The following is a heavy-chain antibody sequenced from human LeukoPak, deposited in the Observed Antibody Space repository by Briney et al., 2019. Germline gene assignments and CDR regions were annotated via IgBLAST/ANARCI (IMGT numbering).Heavy chain of an antibody. V-gene: IGHV4-4*07. Sequence: SETLSLTCTVSGGSISSYYWSWIRQPAGKGLEWIGRIYTSGSANYNPSLKSRVTISVDKSKNQFSLKLSSVTAAGTAVYYCARLSRSGYYMDVWGKGTTVTVSS. CDR1: GGSISSYY. J-gene: IGHJ6*03. D-gene: IGHD3-3*01. CDR3: ARLSRSGYYMDV. CDR2: IYTSGSA.